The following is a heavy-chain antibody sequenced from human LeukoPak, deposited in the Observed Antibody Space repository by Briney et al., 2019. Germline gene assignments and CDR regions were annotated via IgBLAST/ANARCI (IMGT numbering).Heavy chain of an antibody. Sequence: GGSLRLSCAASGFPFSAYWMDWVRQAPGKEMEWVSNINQDGSVQYYAASVRGRFTISRDNAKNSLYLQTNILKAEDTAIYHGSRSLDYGGQGALVTVS. J-gene: IGHJ4*02. CDR1: GFPFSAYW. CDR2: INQDGSVQ. V-gene: IGHV3-7*01. CDR3: SRSLDY.